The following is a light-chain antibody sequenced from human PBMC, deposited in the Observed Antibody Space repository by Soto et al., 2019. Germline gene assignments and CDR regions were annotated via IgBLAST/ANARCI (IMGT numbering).Light chain of an antibody. CDR2: GST. CDR3: LQYGISPPYT. Sequence: EVVLTQSPGTLSLSPGEIATLSCRASQSVSNNYLAWYQQKRGQSPKLLIFGSTVRYTGIPDRFSGSGSGIDLTLTISRLEPEDFAVYYCLQYGISPPYTFGQGTKLEIK. V-gene: IGKV3-20*01. CDR1: QSVSNNY. J-gene: IGKJ2*01.